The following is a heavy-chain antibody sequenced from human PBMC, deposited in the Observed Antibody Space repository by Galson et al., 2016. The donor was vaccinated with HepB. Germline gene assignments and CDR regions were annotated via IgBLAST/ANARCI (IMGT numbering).Heavy chain of an antibody. CDR2: IIPIFGTT. D-gene: IGHD2-2*01. CDR1: GGTFSSYA. Sequence: SVKVSCKASGGTFSSYAISWVRQAPGQGLEWMGGIIPIFGTTNYAQKFQGRVTITADKSTSTAYMELTSLRSEDTAVYYCARTHYDCSNNNCYLPDYYSYGMDVWGQGTTVTVSS. V-gene: IGHV1-69*06. CDR3: ARTHYDCSNNNCYLPDYYSYGMDV. J-gene: IGHJ6*02.